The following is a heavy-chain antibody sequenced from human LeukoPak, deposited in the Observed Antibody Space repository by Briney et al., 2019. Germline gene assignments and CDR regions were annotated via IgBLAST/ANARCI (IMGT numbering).Heavy chain of an antibody. V-gene: IGHV3-7*01. CDR1: GFTFSNYW. CDR3: ATQEGGYCSSTSCPYYYYYYMDV. J-gene: IGHJ6*03. CDR2: IKEDGGVR. D-gene: IGHD2-2*01. Sequence: GGSLRLSCAASGFTFSNYWMSWVRQAPGKGLEWVANIKEDGGVRYYGDSVKGQFTISRDNAKNSLYLQMNSLRDEDTAVYYCATQEGGYCSSTSCPYYYYYYMDVWGKGTTVTVSS.